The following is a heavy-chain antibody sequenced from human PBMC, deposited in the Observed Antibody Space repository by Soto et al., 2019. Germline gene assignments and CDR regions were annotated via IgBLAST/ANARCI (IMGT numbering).Heavy chain of an antibody. D-gene: IGHD1-20*01. CDR1: GYSFTTYW. CDR2: IYPGDSDT. CDR3: ATADRYDTNVAFDL. J-gene: IGHJ3*01. Sequence: GESLKISCKGSGYSFTTYWIGWVRQMPGKGLGLMGIIYPGDSDTRYSPSFQGQVTISVDKSITTAYLHWSSLKASDTAMYYCATADRYDTNVAFDLWGQGTVVTVSS. V-gene: IGHV5-51*01.